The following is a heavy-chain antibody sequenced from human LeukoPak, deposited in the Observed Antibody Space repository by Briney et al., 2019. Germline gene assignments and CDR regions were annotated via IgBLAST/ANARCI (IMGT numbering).Heavy chain of an antibody. CDR3: AKSNAWDWFDP. CDR2: IYTSGST. V-gene: IGHV4-4*07. CDR1: GDSISGFY. J-gene: IGHJ5*02. Sequence: SETLSLTCTVSGDSISGFYWSWIRQAAGKGLEWIGHIYTSGSTNYNPSLKSRVTMSVDMSKNQFSLKLRSVTAADTAVYYCAKSNAWDWFDPWGQGTLVTVSS. D-gene: IGHD4-11*01.